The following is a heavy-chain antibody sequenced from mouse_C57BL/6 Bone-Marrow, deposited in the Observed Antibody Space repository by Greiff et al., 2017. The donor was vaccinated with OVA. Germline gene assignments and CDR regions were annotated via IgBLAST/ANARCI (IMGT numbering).Heavy chain of an antibody. V-gene: IGHV1-26*01. CDR3: ARSVYRCSGLAY. Sequence: EVQLQQSGPELVKPGASVKISCKASGYTFTDYYMNWVKQSHGKSLEWIGDINPNNGGTSYNQKFKGKATLTVDKSSSTAYMELRSLTSEASAVYCCARSVYRCSGLAYWGQGTVVTVSA. J-gene: IGHJ3*01. D-gene: IGHD1-1*01. CDR2: INPNNGGT. CDR1: GYTFTDYY.